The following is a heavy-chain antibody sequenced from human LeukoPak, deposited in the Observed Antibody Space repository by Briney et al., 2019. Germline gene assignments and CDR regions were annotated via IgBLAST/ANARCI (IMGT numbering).Heavy chain of an antibody. V-gene: IGHV3-30-3*01. CDR3: GAFDI. D-gene: IGHD3-3*01. CDR2: ISYDGSNK. Sequence: GGSLRLSCAASGFTFSSYAMHWVRQAPGKGLEWVAVISYDGSNKYYADSVKGRFTISRDNSKNTLYYCARDSTIFGVVYREVGAFDIWGQGTMVTVSS. J-gene: IGHJ3*02. CDR1: GFTFSSYA.